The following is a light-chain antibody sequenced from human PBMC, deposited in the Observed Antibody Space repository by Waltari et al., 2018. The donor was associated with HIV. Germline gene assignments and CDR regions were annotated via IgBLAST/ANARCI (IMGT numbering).Light chain of an antibody. CDR1: QSVTKHVVWFQQSVTSN. Sequence: ELVMTQSPATLSVSPGESVPLSCRTTQSVTKHVVWFQQSVTSNLACYQQKPGQAPTLLIYAASTRVPGIPARFSGSGSGTEFTLTISSLQSEDFAVYYCQQYNDGPQTFGQGTKVEIK. CDR2: AAS. J-gene: IGKJ1*01. CDR3: QQYNDGPQT. V-gene: IGKV3D-15*01.